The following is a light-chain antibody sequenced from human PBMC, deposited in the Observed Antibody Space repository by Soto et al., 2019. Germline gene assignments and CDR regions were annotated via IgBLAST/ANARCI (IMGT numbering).Light chain of an antibody. Sequence: QSALTQPASVSGSPGQSITISCTGTSSDVGSYNLVSWYQQHPGKAPKLMIYEGSKRPSGVPDRFSGSKSGNTASLTVTGLQAEDEADYYCSSCGDNDIYVFGTGTKLTVL. CDR1: SSDVGSYNL. V-gene: IGLV2-14*02. CDR3: SSCGDNDIYV. J-gene: IGLJ1*01. CDR2: EGS.